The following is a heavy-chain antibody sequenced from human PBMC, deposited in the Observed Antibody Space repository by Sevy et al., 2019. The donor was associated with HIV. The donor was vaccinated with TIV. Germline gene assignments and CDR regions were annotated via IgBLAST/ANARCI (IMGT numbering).Heavy chain of an antibody. CDR1: GLNFDDYA. Sequence: GGSLRLSCAASGLNFDDYAMSRVRQAPGKGLEWVSATNWNGFGTSYADSVKGRFTISRDNAKNSLYVQMNSLRAEDTALYYCARERSCGGDCYYFDYWRQGTLVTVAS. CDR3: ARERSCGGDCYYFDY. CDR2: TNWNGFGT. V-gene: IGHV3-20*04. J-gene: IGHJ4*02. D-gene: IGHD2-21*02.